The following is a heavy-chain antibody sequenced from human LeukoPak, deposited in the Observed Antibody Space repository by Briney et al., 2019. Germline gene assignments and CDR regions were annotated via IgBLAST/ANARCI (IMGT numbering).Heavy chain of an antibody. CDR2: INSDGSST. CDR3: AREGAVPAAHPAFDY. D-gene: IGHD2-2*01. CDR1: GFTFSSYW. J-gene: IGHJ4*02. V-gene: IGHV3-74*01. Sequence: PGGSLRLSCAASGFTFSSYWMHWVRPAPGKGLVWVSRINSDGSSTSYADSVKGRFTISRDNAQNTLYLQINSLRAEDTAVYYCAREGAVPAAHPAFDYWGQRTLVTVSS.